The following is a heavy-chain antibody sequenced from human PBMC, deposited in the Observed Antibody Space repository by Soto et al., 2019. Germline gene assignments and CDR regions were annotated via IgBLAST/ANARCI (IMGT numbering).Heavy chain of an antibody. CDR3: ARGSYGDYERDMGQRWFDP. J-gene: IGHJ5*02. CDR1: GYTFTSYG. D-gene: IGHD4-17*01. CDR2: ISAYNGNT. V-gene: IGHV1-18*01. Sequence: QVQLVQSGAEVKKPGASVKVSCKASGYTFTSYGISWVRQAPGQGLEWMGWISAYNGNTNYAQKLQGRVTMTTETSTSTAYMELRSLRSDDTAVYYCARGSYGDYERDMGQRWFDPWCQGTLVTVSS.